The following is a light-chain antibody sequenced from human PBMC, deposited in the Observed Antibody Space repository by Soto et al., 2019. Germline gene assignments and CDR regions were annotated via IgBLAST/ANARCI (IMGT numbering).Light chain of an antibody. V-gene: IGLV2-14*03. Sequence: QSALTQPASVSGSPGQSITISCTGTSSDVGGYNYVSWYQHNPGKAPELMIYCVSNRPSGVSNRFSGSKSGNTASLTISGLQAEDEADYYCSSYTGSSTLLSGGGTQLTVL. J-gene: IGLJ2*01. CDR3: SSYTGSSTLL. CDR1: SSDVGGYNY. CDR2: CVS.